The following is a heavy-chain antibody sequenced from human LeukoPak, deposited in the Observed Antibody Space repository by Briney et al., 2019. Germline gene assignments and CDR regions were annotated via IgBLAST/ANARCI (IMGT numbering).Heavy chain of an antibody. J-gene: IGHJ6*02. CDR3: ARWDYSAAARRSGDYSMDV. CDR1: GFTFNRFY. Sequence: GGSLRLSCSASGFTFNRFYLHWVRQAPGKGLEFVSHISSNGATTYYADSVKGRFTISRDNPKNTVYLEMNSLRVEDTAVYYCARWDYSAAARRSGDYSMDVWGQGTTVTVSS. D-gene: IGHD3-3*01. V-gene: IGHV3-64*04. CDR2: ISSNGATT.